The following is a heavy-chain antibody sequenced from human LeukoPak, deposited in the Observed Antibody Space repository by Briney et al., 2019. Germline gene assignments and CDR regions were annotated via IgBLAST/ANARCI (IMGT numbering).Heavy chain of an antibody. CDR2: INPNSGGT. CDR1: GYTFTGYY. V-gene: IGHV1-2*02. Sequence: ASVKVSCKASGYTFTGYYMHWVRQAPGQGLEWMGWINPNSGGTNYAQKFQGRVTMTRDTSISTAYMELSRLRSDDTAVYYCARDGCGGDCYSYYYYYMDVWGKGTTVTVSS. CDR3: ARDGCGGDCYSYYYYYMDV. J-gene: IGHJ6*03. D-gene: IGHD2-21*01.